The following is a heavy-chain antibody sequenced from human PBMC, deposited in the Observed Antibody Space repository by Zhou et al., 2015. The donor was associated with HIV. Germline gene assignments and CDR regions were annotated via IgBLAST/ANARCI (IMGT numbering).Heavy chain of an antibody. V-gene: IGHV3-21*01. D-gene: IGHD7-27*01. CDR1: GFTFSSYS. CDR3: ARDGAGDGGHDAFDI. Sequence: EVQLVGSGGGLVQPGGSLRLSCAASGFTFSSYSMNWVRQAPGKGLEWVSSISSSSVYIYYADSVKGRFTIYRENAKNSLYLQMNSLRVEDTAVYYCARDGAGDGGHDAFDIWGQGTMVTVSS. CDR2: ISSSSVYI. J-gene: IGHJ3*02.